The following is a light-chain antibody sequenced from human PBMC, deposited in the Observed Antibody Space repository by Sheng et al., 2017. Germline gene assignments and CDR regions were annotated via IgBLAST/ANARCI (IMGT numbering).Light chain of an antibody. CDR2: DVS. Sequence: HSALTQPASLSGSPGQSITISCTGTTSDIGRYNYVSWYQHHPGKAPKLIIYDVSFRPSGISNRFSGSKSGNTASLTISGLQSEDETDYYCSSYTASNTWVFGGGTRLTRP. CDR1: TSDIGRYNY. J-gene: IGLJ3*02. V-gene: IGLV2-14*03. CDR3: SSYTASNTWV.